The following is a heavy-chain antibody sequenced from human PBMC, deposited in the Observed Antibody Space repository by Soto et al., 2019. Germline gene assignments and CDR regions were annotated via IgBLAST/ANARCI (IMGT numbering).Heavy chain of an antibody. Sequence: ASVKVSCKTSGYTFTGHYIHWVRQAPQQGPEWMGEIGPESGATRYAQKFRGRVTMTMDTSITTVYMELKNLSPDDTAVYYCGRGRSGQIVIFYWGQGTPATVPS. D-gene: IGHD3-3*02. CDR3: GRGRSGQIVIFY. J-gene: IGHJ4*02. V-gene: IGHV1-2*02. CDR2: IGPESGAT. CDR1: GYTFTGHY.